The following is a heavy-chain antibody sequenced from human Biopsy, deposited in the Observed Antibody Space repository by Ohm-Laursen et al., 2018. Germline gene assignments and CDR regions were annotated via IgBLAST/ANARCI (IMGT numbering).Heavy chain of an antibody. J-gene: IGHJ6*02. V-gene: IGHV4-38-2*01. D-gene: IGHD5-12*01. Sequence: SQTLSLTCAVSGYSVTNDYYWGWIRQPPGKGLEWIGNIYYDGITYYNPPLKSRVAMSVDTSKNQFSLRLTSVTAADTAVYYCARVAGGYAYYYGMDVWGQGTTVIVSS. CDR3: ARVAGGYAYYYGMDV. CDR2: IYYDGIT. CDR1: GYSVTNDYY.